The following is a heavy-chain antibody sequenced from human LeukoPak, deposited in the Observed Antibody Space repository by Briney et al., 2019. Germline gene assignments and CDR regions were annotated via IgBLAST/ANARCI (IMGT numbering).Heavy chain of an antibody. CDR1: GYSISSGYY. CDR3: ARVTSLVGWYFDL. J-gene: IGHJ2*01. V-gene: IGHV4-38-2*02. Sequence: SETLSLTCTVSGYSISSGYYWGWIRPPPGKGLEGIGSIYHSGSTYYNPSLKGRVTISVDTSKNQFSLKLSSVTAADTAVYYCARVTSLVGWYFDLWGRGTLVTVSS. D-gene: IGHD6-6*01. CDR2: IYHSGST.